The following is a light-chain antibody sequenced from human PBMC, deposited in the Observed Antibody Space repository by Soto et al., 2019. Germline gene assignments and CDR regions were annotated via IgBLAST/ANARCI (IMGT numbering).Light chain of an antibody. J-gene: IGKJ4*01. CDR1: QSVSSS. V-gene: IGKV3-11*01. CDR3: QQRYSWPLT. CDR2: DAS. Sequence: EILLTQSPATLSLSPGERATLSCRASQSVSSSLARYQQKPGQAPRLLTYDASNRATGLPARFSGSGSGTDFTLTISSLEPEDFAVYYCQQRYSWPLTFGGGTKVDIK.